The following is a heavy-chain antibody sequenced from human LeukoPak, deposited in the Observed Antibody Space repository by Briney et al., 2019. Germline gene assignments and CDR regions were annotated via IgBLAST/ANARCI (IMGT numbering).Heavy chain of an antibody. J-gene: IGHJ1*01. CDR3: AKRGSSSREQYFHH. D-gene: IGHD6-13*01. Sequence: GGSLRLSCAASGFTFDNYAMNWVRQAPGKGLEWVSSISGNGSSTYYADSVKGRFTISRDDSKNSLYLQMNSLRTEDTALYYCAKRGSSSREQYFHHWGQGTLVTVSS. CDR2: ISGNGSST. CDR1: GFTFDNYA. V-gene: IGHV3-43*02.